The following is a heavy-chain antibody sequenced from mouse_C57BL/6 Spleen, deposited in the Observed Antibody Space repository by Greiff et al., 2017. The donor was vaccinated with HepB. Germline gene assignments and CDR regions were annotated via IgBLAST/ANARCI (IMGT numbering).Heavy chain of an antibody. D-gene: IGHD4-1*01. J-gene: IGHJ3*01. CDR2: INPNNGGT. CDR1: GYTFTDYN. Sequence: VQLQQSEPELVKPGASVKIPCKASGYTFTDYNMDWVKQSHGKSLEWIGDINPNNGGTIYNQKFKGKATLTVDKSSSTAYMELRSLTSEDTAVYYCARLTGTRGFAYWGQGTLVTVSA. V-gene: IGHV1-18*01. CDR3: ARLTGTRGFAY.